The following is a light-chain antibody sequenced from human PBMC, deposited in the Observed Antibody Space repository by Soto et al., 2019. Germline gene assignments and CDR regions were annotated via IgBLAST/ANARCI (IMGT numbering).Light chain of an antibody. CDR2: EVS. CDR1: STDVGGYNY. CDR3: SSYAGSNSDYV. Sequence: QSALTQPPSASGSPGQTVTISCTGTSTDVGGYNYVSWYQQHPGTVPKLMIYEVSKRPSGVPDRFSGSKSGNTASLTVSGLQAEDEADYYCSSYAGSNSDYVFGTGTKLTVL. V-gene: IGLV2-8*01. J-gene: IGLJ1*01.